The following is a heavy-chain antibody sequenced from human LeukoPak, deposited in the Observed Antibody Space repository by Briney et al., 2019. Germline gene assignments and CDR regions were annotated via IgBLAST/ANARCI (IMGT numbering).Heavy chain of an antibody. V-gene: IGHV3-33*01. CDR1: GFILNDYG. CDR3: ARDRHCVNGVCHSPPGMDV. J-gene: IGHJ6*02. Sequence: GGSLRLSCAASGFILNDYGMHWVRQAPGKGLEWVADIWFDKNQHFADSVKGRFAISRDNSKNAVYLQINSLRAEDTAVYYCARDRHCVNGVCHSPPGMDVWGQGTTVTVSS. CDR2: IWFDKNQ. D-gene: IGHD2-8*01.